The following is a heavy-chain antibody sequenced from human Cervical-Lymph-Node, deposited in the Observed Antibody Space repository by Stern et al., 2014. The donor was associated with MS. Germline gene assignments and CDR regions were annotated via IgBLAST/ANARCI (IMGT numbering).Heavy chain of an antibody. CDR2: ISYYGSKN. CDR3: AREDYRNYSPHIDY. CDR1: GFSFSSHT. D-gene: IGHD4-11*01. J-gene: IGHJ4*02. Sequence: VQLVESGGGVVRPGRSLRLSCAASGFSFSSHTMHWVRQAPGKGLEWGTSISYYGSKNQYADSVKGRFTISRDTSKNTLSLQMNSLRVEDTALYYCAREDYRNYSPHIDYWGQGTLVTVSS. V-gene: IGHV3-30-3*01.